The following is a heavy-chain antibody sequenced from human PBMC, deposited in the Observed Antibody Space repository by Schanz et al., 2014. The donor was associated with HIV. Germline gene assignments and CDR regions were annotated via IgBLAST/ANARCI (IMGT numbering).Heavy chain of an antibody. CDR1: GYTFTSYD. J-gene: IGHJ5*02. CDR2: MNPNSGNT. CDR3: ARDLRVVPAASDNWFDP. V-gene: IGHV1-8*01. Sequence: QVQLVPSGAEVKKPGASVKVSCKASGYTFTSYDINWVRQATGQGLEWMGWMNPNSGNTGYAQKLQGRVTMTTDTSTSTAYMELRNLRSDDTAVYYCARDLRVVPAASDNWFDPWGQGTLVTVSS. D-gene: IGHD2-2*01.